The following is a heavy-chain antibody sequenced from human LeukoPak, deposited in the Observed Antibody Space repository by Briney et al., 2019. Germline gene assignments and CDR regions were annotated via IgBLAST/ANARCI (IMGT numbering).Heavy chain of an antibody. CDR2: IKQDGSEK. D-gene: IGHD3-16*02. CDR3: ARIPYYDYVWGSYRYTPYYFDY. V-gene: IGHV3-7*04. CDR1: GFTFSSYW. J-gene: IGHJ4*02. Sequence: GSLRLSCAASGFTFSSYWMSWVRQAPGKGLEWVANIKQDGSEKYYVDSVKGRFTISRDNAKNSLYLQMNSLRAEDTAVYYCARIPYYDYVWGSYRYTPYYFDYWGQGTLVTVSS.